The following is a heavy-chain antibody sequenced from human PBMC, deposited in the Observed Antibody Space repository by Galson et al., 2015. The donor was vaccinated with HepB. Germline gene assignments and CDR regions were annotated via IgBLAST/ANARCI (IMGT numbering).Heavy chain of an antibody. V-gene: IGHV3-48*01. D-gene: IGHD6-19*01. CDR3: ARDSSDIYSSGWYREGTDAFDI. CDR2: ISSSSTI. Sequence: SLRLSCAASGFTFSSYSMNWVRQAPGKGLEWVSYISSSSTIYYADSVKGRFTISRDNAKNSLYLQMNSLRAEDTAVYYCARDSSDIYSSGWYREGTDAFDIWGQGTMVTVSS. J-gene: IGHJ3*02. CDR1: GFTFSSYS.